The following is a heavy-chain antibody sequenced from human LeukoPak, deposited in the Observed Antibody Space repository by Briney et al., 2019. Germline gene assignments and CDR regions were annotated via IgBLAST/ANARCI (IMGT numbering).Heavy chain of an antibody. D-gene: IGHD6-13*01. CDR1: GFTFSTYA. CDR3: AEATPIAAAGYFDF. Sequence: GGSLRLSCAASGFTFSTYAMSWVRQAPGKGLEWVSAIRGSGDSTYYANSVKGRFTISRDNSKNTLYLQMNSLRAEDTAIYYCAEATPIAAAGYFDFWGQGTLVTVSS. J-gene: IGHJ4*02. V-gene: IGHV3-23*01. CDR2: IRGSGDST.